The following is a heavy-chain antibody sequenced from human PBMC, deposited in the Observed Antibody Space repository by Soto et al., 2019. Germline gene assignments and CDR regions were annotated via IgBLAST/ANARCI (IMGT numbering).Heavy chain of an antibody. CDR2: IYYSGST. D-gene: IGHD6-13*01. V-gene: IGHV4-39*01. Sequence: QLQLQESGPGLVKPSETLSLTCTVSGGSISSSSFHWGWIRQPPGKGLEWIGSIYYSGSTYYSPSAKSRVTLSVDTSKHQFSLKLRSVTAADTAVYYWARRERAAGTDWWFDPWGQGTLVTVSS. CDR3: ARRERAAGTDWWFDP. J-gene: IGHJ5*02. CDR1: GGSISSSSFH.